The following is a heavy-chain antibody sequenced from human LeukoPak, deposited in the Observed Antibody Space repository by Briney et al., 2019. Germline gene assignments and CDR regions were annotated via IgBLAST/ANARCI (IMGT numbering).Heavy chain of an antibody. CDR3: ARDGLVAATLHWSFDL. CDR2: ISSGSSAI. V-gene: IGHV3-21*01. CDR1: GFTFTTYS. D-gene: IGHD2-15*01. Sequence: GGSLRLSCEASGFTFTTYSMTWVRQAPGKGLEWVSIISSGSSAIFSADSVKGRFTISRDNAKNSLFLQMNSLRVEDTAVYYCARDGLVAATLHWSFDLWGRGTLVTVSS. J-gene: IGHJ2*01.